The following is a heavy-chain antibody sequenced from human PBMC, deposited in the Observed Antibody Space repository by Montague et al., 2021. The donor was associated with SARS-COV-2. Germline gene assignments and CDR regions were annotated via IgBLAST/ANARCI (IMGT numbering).Heavy chain of an antibody. J-gene: IGHJ3*02. CDR3: ARDQGGYGTFDI. CDR2: ISGSGSKT. Sequence: SLRLSCAASGFIFSDYYMTWIRQAPGKGLEWVSHISGSGSKTYYAESVKGRFTISRDTANNSVYLQMKFLVAEDTAVYYCARDQGGYGTFDIWGQGTMVTVSS. D-gene: IGHD5-12*01. CDR1: GFIFSDYY. V-gene: IGHV3-11*01.